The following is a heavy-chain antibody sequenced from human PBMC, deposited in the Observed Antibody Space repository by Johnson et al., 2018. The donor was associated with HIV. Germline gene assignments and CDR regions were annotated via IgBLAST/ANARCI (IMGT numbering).Heavy chain of an antibody. V-gene: IGHV3-30-3*01. Sequence: QVQLVESGGGVVQPGRSLRLSCAASGFTFSSYAMHCVRQAPGKGLEWVAVISYDGSNKYYADSVKGRFTISRDNSKNTLYLQMNSLRAEDTAVYYCAVYYYGSGSRNDAF. J-gene: IGHJ3*01. D-gene: IGHD3-10*01. CDR2: ISYDGSNK. CDR1: GFTFSSYA. CDR3: AVYYYGSGSRNDAF.